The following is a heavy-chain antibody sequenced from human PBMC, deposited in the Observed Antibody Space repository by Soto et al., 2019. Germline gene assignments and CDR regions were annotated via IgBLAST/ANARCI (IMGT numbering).Heavy chain of an antibody. J-gene: IGHJ4*02. Sequence: PLSLPCTVSGGCMTSAADYWGWIRQYPGKGLEWIGHIYDSGNMYFYNPSLKSRVTISADTSRNQFSLSLSYLTAADTAVYYCARVDHRGYFSVLTDVWGQGILVTVSS. D-gene: IGHD3-9*01. CDR2: IYDSGNM. V-gene: IGHV4-31*03. CDR1: GGCMTSAADY. CDR3: ARVDHRGYFSVLTDV.